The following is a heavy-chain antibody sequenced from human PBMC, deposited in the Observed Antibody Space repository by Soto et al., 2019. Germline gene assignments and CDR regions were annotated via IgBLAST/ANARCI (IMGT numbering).Heavy chain of an antibody. CDR2: IYYSGST. CDR3: ARGPGGALMGSKIYYGMDV. Sequence: SETLSLTCTVSGGSISSGGYYWSWIRQHPGKGLEWIGYIYYSGSTYFTPSLKSRVIMSADTSKNQFSVNLSSVTAADTAVYYCARGPGGALMGSKIYYGMDVWGQGTTVTVSS. J-gene: IGHJ6*02. D-gene: IGHD3-10*01. CDR1: GGSISSGGYY. V-gene: IGHV4-31*03.